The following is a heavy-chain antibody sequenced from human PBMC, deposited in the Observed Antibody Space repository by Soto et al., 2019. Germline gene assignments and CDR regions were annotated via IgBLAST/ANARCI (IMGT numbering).Heavy chain of an antibody. CDR1: GGTFSSYT. J-gene: IGHJ4*02. D-gene: IGHD2-15*01. CDR2: IIPILGIA. V-gene: IGHV1-69*02. Sequence: QVQLVQSGAEVKKPGSSVKVSCKASGGTFSSYTISWVRQAPGQGLEWMGRIIPILGIANYAQKFQGRVTSTADTPTSAAYMALSSLRSEDTAVYYCARVCSGGSCFPGIDYWGQGTLVTVSS. CDR3: ARVCSGGSCFPGIDY.